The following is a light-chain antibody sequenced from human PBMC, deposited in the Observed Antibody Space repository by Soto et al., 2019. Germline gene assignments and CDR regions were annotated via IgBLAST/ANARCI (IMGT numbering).Light chain of an antibody. CDR2: GAS. J-gene: IGKJ2*01. CDR3: EQYNSWPPLYT. CDR1: QSVSHN. V-gene: IGKV3-15*01. Sequence: EIVMTQSPATLSVSPGEGATLSCRASQSVSHNLAWYQQKLGQAPRLLIYGASTRATGIPTRFSGSGSGTEFTLTISSLQSEDFAVYYCEQYNSWPPLYTFGQGTKLEIK.